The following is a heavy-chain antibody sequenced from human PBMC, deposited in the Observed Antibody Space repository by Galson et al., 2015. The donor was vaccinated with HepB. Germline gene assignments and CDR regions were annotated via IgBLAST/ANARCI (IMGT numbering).Heavy chain of an antibody. Sequence: SVKVSCKASGYTFTSYYMHWVRQAPGQGLEWMGIINPSGGSTSYAQKLQGRVTMTRDTSTSTVYMELSSLRSEDTAVYYCARDLGMATTDYWGQGTLVTVSS. CDR1: GYTFTSYY. CDR3: ARDLGMATTDY. J-gene: IGHJ4*02. D-gene: IGHD5-24*01. CDR2: INPSGGST. V-gene: IGHV1-46*04.